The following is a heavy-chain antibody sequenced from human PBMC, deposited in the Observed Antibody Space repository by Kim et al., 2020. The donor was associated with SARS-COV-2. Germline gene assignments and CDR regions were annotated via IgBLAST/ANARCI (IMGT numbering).Heavy chain of an antibody. CDR1: GFTFDDYA. V-gene: IGHV3-43*02. CDR2: ISGDGGST. D-gene: IGHD3-22*01. Sequence: GGSLRLSCAASGFTFDDYAMHWVRQAPGKGLEWVSLISGDGGSTSYADSVKGRFTISRDNSKNSLYLQMNSLRTEDTALSYYAKGWSITMIVVADFDYWGQGTLVTVSS. CDR3: AKGWSITMIVVADFDY. J-gene: IGHJ4*02.